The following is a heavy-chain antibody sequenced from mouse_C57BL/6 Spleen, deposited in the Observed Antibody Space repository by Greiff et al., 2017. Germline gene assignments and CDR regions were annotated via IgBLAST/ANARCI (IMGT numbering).Heavy chain of an antibody. V-gene: IGHV1-18*01. CDR1: GYTFTDYN. Sequence: EVQLQQSGPELVKPGASVKIPCKASGYTFTDYNMDWVKQSHGKSLEWIGDINPNNGGTIYNQKFKGKATLTVDKSSSTAYMELHSLTSEDTAVYYCARGNGNYWFAYWGQGTLVTVSA. CDR2: INPNNGGT. CDR3: ARGNGNYWFAY. D-gene: IGHD2-1*01. J-gene: IGHJ3*01.